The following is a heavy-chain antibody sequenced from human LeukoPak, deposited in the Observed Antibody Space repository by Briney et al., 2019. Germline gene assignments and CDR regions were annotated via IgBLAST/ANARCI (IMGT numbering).Heavy chain of an antibody. D-gene: IGHD5-18*01. V-gene: IGHV4-59*01. J-gene: IGHJ6*02. CDR2: IYYSGST. CDR3: ARRHPIQLWLVSYYGMDV. Sequence: SETLSLTCTVSGGSISSYYWSWIRQPPGKGLEWIGYIYYSGSTNYNPSLKSRVTISVDTSKNQFSLKLSSVTAADTAVYYCARRHPIQLWLVSYYGMDVWGQGTTVTVSS. CDR1: GGSISSYY.